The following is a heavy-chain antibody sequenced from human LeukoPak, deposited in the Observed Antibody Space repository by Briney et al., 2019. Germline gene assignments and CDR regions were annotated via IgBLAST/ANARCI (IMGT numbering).Heavy chain of an antibody. D-gene: IGHD4-23*01. Sequence: SETLSLTCTVSGGSISTSNYYWGWIRQPPGTGLEWIGYIYYSGSTNYNPSLKSRVTISVDTSKNQFSLKLSSVTAADTAVYYCAGDATYGGNDAFDIWGQGTMVTVSS. CDR1: GGSISTSNYY. J-gene: IGHJ3*02. V-gene: IGHV4-61*01. CDR3: AGDATYGGNDAFDI. CDR2: IYYSGST.